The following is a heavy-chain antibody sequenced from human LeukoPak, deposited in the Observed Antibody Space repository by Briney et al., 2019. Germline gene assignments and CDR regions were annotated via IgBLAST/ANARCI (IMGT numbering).Heavy chain of an antibody. D-gene: IGHD3-22*01. J-gene: IGHJ4*02. V-gene: IGHV1-69*13. Sequence: ASVKVSCKASGGTFSSYTISWVRQAPGQGLEWMGRIIPIFGTANYAQKFQGRVTITPDESTSTAYMELSSLRSEDTAVYYCARGSYYDSSGSLWGQGTLVTVSS. CDR2: IIPIFGTA. CDR3: ARGSYYDSSGSL. CDR1: GGTFSSYT.